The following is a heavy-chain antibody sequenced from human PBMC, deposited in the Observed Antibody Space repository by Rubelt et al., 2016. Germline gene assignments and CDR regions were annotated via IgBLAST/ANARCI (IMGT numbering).Heavy chain of an antibody. D-gene: IGHD6-13*01. J-gene: IGHJ4*02. Sequence: QVQLQQWGAGLLKPSETLSLTCAVYGGSFSGYYWSWIRQPPGKGLEWIGEINHSGSTNYNPSLRSGVTISGGTSRNQFCRKLSSVTAAETAVYYCARAKYSSRGVIDYWGQGTLVTVSS. CDR3: ARAKYSSRGVIDY. CDR2: INHSGST. V-gene: IGHV4-34*01. CDR1: GGSFSGYY.